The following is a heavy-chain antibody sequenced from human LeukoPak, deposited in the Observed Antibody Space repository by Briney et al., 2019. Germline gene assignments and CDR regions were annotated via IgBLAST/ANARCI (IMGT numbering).Heavy chain of an antibody. Sequence: PSQTLSLTCTVSGGSISSGVYYWSWIRQPAGTGLEWIGRIYTSGSTNYNPSLKSRVTMSVDTSKNQFSLKLSSVTAADTAVYYCARGTNWNYFFDYWGQGTLVTVSS. D-gene: IGHD1-7*01. CDR3: ARGTNWNYFFDY. J-gene: IGHJ4*02. CDR2: IYTSGST. V-gene: IGHV4-61*02. CDR1: GGSISSGVYY.